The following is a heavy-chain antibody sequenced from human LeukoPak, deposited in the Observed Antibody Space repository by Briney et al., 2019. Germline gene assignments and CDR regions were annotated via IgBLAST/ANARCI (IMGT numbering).Heavy chain of an antibody. CDR2: IYYSGST. CDR3: ASHLRYCSGGSCYAHFQH. CDR1: GGSISSYY. D-gene: IGHD2-15*01. V-gene: IGHV4-59*01. J-gene: IGHJ1*01. Sequence: SETLSLTCTVFGGSISSYYWSWIRQPPGKGLEWIGYIYYSGSTNYNPSLKSRVTISVDTSKNQFSLKLSSVTAADTAVYYCASHLRYCSGGSCYAHFQHWGQGTLVTVSS.